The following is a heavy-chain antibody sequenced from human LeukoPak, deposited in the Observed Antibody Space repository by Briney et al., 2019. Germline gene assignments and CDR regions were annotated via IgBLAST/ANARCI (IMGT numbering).Heavy chain of an antibody. CDR3: AKDQFHSGGSCCPIDY. D-gene: IGHD2-15*01. CDR2: INPSGGST. CDR1: GYTFTSYY. V-gene: IGHV1-46*01. J-gene: IGHJ4*02. Sequence: ASVKVSCKASGYTFTSYYMHWVRQAPGQGLEWMGTINPSGGSTSYAQKFQGRVTMTRDMSTSTVYMEPSSLRSEDTAIYYCAKDQFHSGGSCCPIDYWGQGTLVTVSS.